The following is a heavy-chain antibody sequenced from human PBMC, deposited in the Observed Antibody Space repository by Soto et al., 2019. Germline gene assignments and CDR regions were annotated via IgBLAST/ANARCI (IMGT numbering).Heavy chain of an antibody. J-gene: IGHJ5*02. D-gene: IGHD6-25*01. Sequence: KASETLSLTCSASGGSITSSSHFWGWVRQPPGKGLEWIGTIYFTGNTYYTPSLKSRLTMSIDTSKNEFSLRLNSVTAADTAVYYCAGQTFMIAAASYGRSNWFDPWGPGTLVTVSS. CDR1: GGSITSSSHF. V-gene: IGHV4-39*01. CDR2: IYFTGNT. CDR3: AGQTFMIAAASYGRSNWFDP.